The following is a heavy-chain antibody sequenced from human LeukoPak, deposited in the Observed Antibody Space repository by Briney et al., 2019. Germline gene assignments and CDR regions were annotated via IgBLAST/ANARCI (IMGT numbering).Heavy chain of an antibody. V-gene: IGHV3-15*01. D-gene: IGHD3-22*01. CDR1: GFTFSSYW. CDR2: IKSKTDGGTT. CDR3: TTDPITMIVVVFDY. Sequence: GGSLRLSCAASGFTFSSYWMSWVRQAPGKGLEWVGRIKSKTDGGTTDYAAPVKGRFTISRDDSKNTLYLQMNSLKTEDTAVYYCTTDPITMIVVVFDYWGQGTLVTVSS. J-gene: IGHJ4*02.